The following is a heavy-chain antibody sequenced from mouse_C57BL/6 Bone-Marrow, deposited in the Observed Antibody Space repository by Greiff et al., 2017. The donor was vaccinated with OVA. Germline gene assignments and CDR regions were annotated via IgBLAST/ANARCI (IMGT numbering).Heavy chain of an antibody. D-gene: IGHD2-5*01. CDR3: AKTYSNYAMDY. V-gene: IGHV5-4*01. Sequence: EVQLVESGGGLVKPGGSLKLSCAASGFTFSSYAMSWVRQTPEKRLEWVATISDGGSYTYYPDNVKGRFPLSRDNAKNNLYLQMSHLKSEETAKDYCAKTYSNYAMDYWGQRTSVTVSS. CDR2: ISDGGSYT. J-gene: IGHJ4*01. CDR1: GFTFSSYA.